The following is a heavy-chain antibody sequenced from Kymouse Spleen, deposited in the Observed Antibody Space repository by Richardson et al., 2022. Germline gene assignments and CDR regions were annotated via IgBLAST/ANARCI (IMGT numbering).Heavy chain of an antibody. Sequence: QVQLVESGGGVVQPGRSLRLSCAASGFTFSSYGMHWVRQAPGKGLEWVAVIWYDGSNKYYADSVKGRFTISRDNSKNTLYLQMNSLRAEDTAVYYCASSTVTTYLYYYYYGMDVWGQGTTVTVSS. V-gene: IGHV3-33*01. D-gene: IGHD4-11,IGHD4-11*01. CDR2: IWYDGSNK. CDR3: ASSTVTTYLYYYYYGMDV. CDR1: GFTFSSYG. J-gene: IGHJ6*02.